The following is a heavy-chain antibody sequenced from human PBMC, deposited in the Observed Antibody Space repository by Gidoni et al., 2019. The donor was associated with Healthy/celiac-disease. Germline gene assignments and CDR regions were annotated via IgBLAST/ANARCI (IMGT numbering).Heavy chain of an antibody. CDR1: GGTFSSYA. CDR2: IIPILGIA. V-gene: IGHV1-69*04. CDR3: ARLGEYCSGGSCQDHFDY. J-gene: IGHJ4*02. Sequence: GQSGAEVKKPGSSVKVSCKASGGTFSSYAISWVRQAPGQGLEWMGRIIPILGIANYAQKFQGRVTITADKSTSTAYMELSSLRSEDTAVYYCARLGEYCSGGSCQDHFDYWGQGTLVTVSS. D-gene: IGHD2-15*01.